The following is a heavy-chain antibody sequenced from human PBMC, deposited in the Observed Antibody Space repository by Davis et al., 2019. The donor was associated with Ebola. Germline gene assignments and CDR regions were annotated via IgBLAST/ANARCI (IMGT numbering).Heavy chain of an antibody. CDR1: GYAFTSYD. V-gene: IGHV1-8*01. J-gene: IGHJ6*02. CDR2: MNPNRGNT. D-gene: IGHD1-14*01. Sequence: AASVKVSCKASGYAFTSYDINWVRPATGQGLEWMGWMNPNRGNTGYVERFQGSATMSRNTSISTAYMELSSLRSEDTAVYYCARSGVRGYYNGMDVWGQGTTVTVSS. CDR3: ARSGVRGYYNGMDV.